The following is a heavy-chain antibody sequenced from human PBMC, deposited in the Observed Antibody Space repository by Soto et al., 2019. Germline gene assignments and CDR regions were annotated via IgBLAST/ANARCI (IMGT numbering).Heavy chain of an antibody. V-gene: IGHV1-2*02. CDR2: INPKTGVT. Sequence: SVQLSCKASGNSFVDTYIHWVRQAPGQGLKWLGWINPKTGVTFFEQTFQDRLNMTSDTSLSTAYIDLRSLRTDDTAVYYCAKIVGTSALGEIYVLYVCGQGSTVT. D-gene: IGHD3-10*02. CDR1: GNSFVDTY. J-gene: IGHJ6*02. CDR3: AKIVGTSALGEIYVLYV.